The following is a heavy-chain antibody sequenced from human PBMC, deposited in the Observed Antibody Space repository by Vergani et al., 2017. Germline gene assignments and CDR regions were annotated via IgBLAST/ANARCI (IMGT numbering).Heavy chain of an antibody. D-gene: IGHD3-10*01. V-gene: IGHV4-61*02. CDR2: IHTSGTT. J-gene: IGHJ5*02. CDR1: GGSITSGSYY. CDR3: ARDSXTSELRGVYWFDT. Sequence: QVQLHESGPGLVKPSQTLSLTCTVSGGSITSGSYYRSWLRQPAGKGLEWIGRIHTSGTTNYNPSLMSRVTLSVDTSKNQLSFRMTSVTAADTAVYYCARDSXTSELRGVYWFDTWGQGTLVSVSS.